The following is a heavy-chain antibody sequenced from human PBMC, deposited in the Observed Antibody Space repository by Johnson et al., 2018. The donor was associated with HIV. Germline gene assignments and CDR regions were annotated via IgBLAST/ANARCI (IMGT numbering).Heavy chain of an antibody. Sequence: QVQLVESGGGVVQPGRSLRLSCAASGFTFSSYGMHWVRQAPGKGLEWVAVISYDGSNKYYADSVKGRFTISRDNSKNTLYLQMNSLRPEDTAVYYCARSSGYYGTDGLDIWGQGTMVTVSS. V-gene: IGHV3-30*19. CDR1: GFTFSSYG. CDR2: ISYDGSNK. J-gene: IGHJ3*02. CDR3: ARSSGYYGTDGLDI. D-gene: IGHD3-22*01.